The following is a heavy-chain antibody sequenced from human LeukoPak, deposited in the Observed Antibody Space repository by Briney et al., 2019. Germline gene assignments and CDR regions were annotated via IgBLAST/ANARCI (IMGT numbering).Heavy chain of an antibody. Sequence: GGSLRLSCAASGFTFSSYAMSWVRQAPGKGLEWVSAISGSGGSTYYADSVKGRFTISRDNSKNTLYLQMNSLRAEDTAVYYCAKVNYYDSSGSNVDYWGQGTLVIVSS. CDR2: ISGSGGST. D-gene: IGHD3-22*01. V-gene: IGHV3-23*01. J-gene: IGHJ4*02. CDR1: GFTFSSYA. CDR3: AKVNYYDSSGSNVDY.